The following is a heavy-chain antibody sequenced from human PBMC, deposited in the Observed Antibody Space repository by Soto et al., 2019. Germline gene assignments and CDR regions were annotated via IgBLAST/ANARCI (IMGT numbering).Heavy chain of an antibody. D-gene: IGHD4-17*01. J-gene: IGHJ4*02. CDR1: GFSLSAHGVG. CDR2: IYWDDDK. Sequence: QITLKESGPTLVKPTQTLTLTCTFSGFSLSAHGVGVGWIRQPPGKALEWLALIYWDDDKRYSPSLKSRLTIAKDTTKTQVVPTMTNMVPVDTATYFCAHSDYGDYFDYWGQGTLVTVSS. V-gene: IGHV2-5*02. CDR3: AHSDYGDYFDY.